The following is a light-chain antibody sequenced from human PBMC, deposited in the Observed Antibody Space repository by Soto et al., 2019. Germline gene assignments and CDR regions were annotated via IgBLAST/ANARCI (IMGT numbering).Light chain of an antibody. V-gene: IGLV2-14*01. J-gene: IGLJ1*01. CDR2: DVS. CDR1: SSDIGDYNY. CDR3: CSYTRSGTPT. Sequence: QSVLTQPASVSGSPGQSINISYVGTSSDIGDYNYVSWYQQHPGKVPKVIIYDVSNRPSGVSYRFSATKSGNTASLTISGLQAEDEANYYCCSYTRSGTPTFRPVTKVTVL.